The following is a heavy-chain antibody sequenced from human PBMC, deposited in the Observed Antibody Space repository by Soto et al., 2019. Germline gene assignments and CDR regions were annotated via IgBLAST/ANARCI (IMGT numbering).Heavy chain of an antibody. CDR2: IYYSGST. D-gene: IGHD5-18*01. J-gene: IGHJ4*02. CDR3: ASSVDTAMVFDY. CDR1: GGSISSSSYY. V-gene: IGHV4-39*01. Sequence: PSETLSLTCTVSGGSISSSSYYWGWIRQPPGKGLEWIGSIYYSGSTYYNPSLKSRVTISVDTSKNQFSLKLSSVTASDTAVYYCASSVDTAMVFDYWGQGTLVTV.